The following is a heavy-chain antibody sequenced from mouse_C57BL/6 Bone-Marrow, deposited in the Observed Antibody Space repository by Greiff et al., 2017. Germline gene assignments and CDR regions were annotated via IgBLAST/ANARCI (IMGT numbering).Heavy chain of an antibody. Sequence: QVQLQQSGPELVKPGASVKISCKASGYSFTSYYIHWVKQRPGQGLEWIGWIYPGSGNTKYNEKFKGKATLTADTSSSTACMQLSSLTSEDSAVYYCARDYGSSYFDYWGQGTTLTVSS. CDR3: ARDYGSSYFDY. V-gene: IGHV1-66*01. CDR2: IYPGSGNT. J-gene: IGHJ2*01. D-gene: IGHD1-1*01. CDR1: GYSFTSYY.